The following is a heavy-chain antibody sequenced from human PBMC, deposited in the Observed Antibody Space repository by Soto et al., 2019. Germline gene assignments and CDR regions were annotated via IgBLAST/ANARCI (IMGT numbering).Heavy chain of an antibody. J-gene: IGHJ4*02. D-gene: IGHD3-22*01. Sequence: GGSLRLSCAASGFTFSSYAMHWVRQAPGKGLEWVAVISYDGSNKHYADSVKGRFTISRDNSKNTLDLRMNSLRAEDTAVYYCAKDTYYYDRSGYYTYDYWGQGTQVTVSS. CDR3: AKDTYYYDRSGYYTYDY. CDR2: ISYDGSNK. V-gene: IGHV3-30*04. CDR1: GFTFSSYA.